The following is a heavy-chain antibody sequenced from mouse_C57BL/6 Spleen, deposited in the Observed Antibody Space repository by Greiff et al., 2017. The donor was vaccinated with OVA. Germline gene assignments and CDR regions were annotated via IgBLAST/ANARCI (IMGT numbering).Heavy chain of an antibody. Sequence: EVKLQESGPGLVKPSQSLSLTCSVTGYSITGGYYWNWIRQFPGNKLEWMGYISYDGSNNYNPSLKNRISITRDTSTNQFFLKLNSVTTEDTATYYCARGGDGYFVWYFDVWGTGTTVTVSS. J-gene: IGHJ1*03. CDR1: GYSITGGYY. D-gene: IGHD2-3*01. CDR2: ISYDGSN. CDR3: ARGGDGYFVWYFDV. V-gene: IGHV3-6*01.